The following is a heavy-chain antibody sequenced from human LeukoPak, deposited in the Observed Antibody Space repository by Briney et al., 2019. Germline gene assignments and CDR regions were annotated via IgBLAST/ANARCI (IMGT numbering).Heavy chain of an antibody. Sequence: SETLSLTCTVSGGSISNYCWSWIRQPPGKGLEWIGYIYYSGSTNYNPSLKSRVTISVDTSKNQFSLKLSSVTAADTAVYYCARVPAAISYYYYGMDVWGKGTTVTVSS. J-gene: IGHJ6*04. V-gene: IGHV4-59*01. CDR2: IYYSGST. D-gene: IGHD2-2*01. CDR3: ARVPAAISYYYYGMDV. CDR1: GGSISNYC.